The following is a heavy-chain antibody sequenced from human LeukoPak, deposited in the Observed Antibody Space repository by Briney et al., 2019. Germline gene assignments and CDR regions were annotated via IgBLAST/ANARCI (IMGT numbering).Heavy chain of an antibody. CDR3: AKDQSDTAMVTGTLDY. V-gene: IGHV3-48*02. Sequence: GGSLRLSCAASGFSFSTYIMNWVRQAPGKGLEWVATINSGGSVTYYADSVRGRFTISRDNAKNSLYLQMNSLRDEDTAVYYCAKDQSDTAMVTGTLDYWGQGTLVTVSS. D-gene: IGHD5-18*01. CDR1: GFSFSTYI. J-gene: IGHJ4*02. CDR2: INSGGSVT.